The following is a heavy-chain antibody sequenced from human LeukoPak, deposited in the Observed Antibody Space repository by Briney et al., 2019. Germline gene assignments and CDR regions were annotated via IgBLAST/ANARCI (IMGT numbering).Heavy chain of an antibody. J-gene: IGHJ4*02. D-gene: IGHD1-26*01. CDR1: GYTFTSYD. Sequence: GASVKVSCKTSGYTFTSYDINWVRQATGQALEWMGWMNPNSGNSGYAQKFQGRVTMTRSASINTAYMELSSPTSDDTAVYYCARSSVGARRRIDYWGQGTLVTVSS. V-gene: IGHV1-8*01. CDR3: ARSSVGARRRIDY. CDR2: MNPNSGNS.